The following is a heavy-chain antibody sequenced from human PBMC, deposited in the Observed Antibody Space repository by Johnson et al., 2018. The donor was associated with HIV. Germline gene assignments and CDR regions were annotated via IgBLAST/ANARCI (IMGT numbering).Heavy chain of an antibody. CDR1: GFTFSSYA. Sequence: VQLVESGGGLAKPGGALRLSCAASGFTFSSYAMSWVRQAPGKGLEWVSGISGSGGSTYYADSVRGRVTISRDNSKNTLYLQMNSLRAEDTAVYYWANGEAATTVTLDIWGQGTMVTVSS. J-gene: IGHJ3*02. CDR3: ANGEAATTVTLDI. V-gene: IGHV3-23*04. D-gene: IGHD4-11*01. CDR2: ISGSGGST.